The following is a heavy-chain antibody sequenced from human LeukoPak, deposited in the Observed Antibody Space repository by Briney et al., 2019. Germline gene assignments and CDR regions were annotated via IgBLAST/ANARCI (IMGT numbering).Heavy chain of an antibody. CDR2: IYISGST. V-gene: IGHV4-4*07. Sequence: SETLSLTCTVSGGSISSYYWSWIRQPAGKGLEWIGRIYISGSTNYNPSLKSRVTMSVHTSKNQFSLKLSSVTAADTAVYYCARDRGTWNDDGFDYWGQGTLVTVSS. J-gene: IGHJ4*02. D-gene: IGHD1-1*01. CDR3: ARDRGTWNDDGFDY. CDR1: GGSISSYY.